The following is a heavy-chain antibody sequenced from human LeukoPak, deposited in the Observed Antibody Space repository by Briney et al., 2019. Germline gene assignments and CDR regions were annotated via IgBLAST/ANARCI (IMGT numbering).Heavy chain of an antibody. J-gene: IGHJ4*02. D-gene: IGHD3-3*02. CDR2: ISADGNIK. CDR1: GFSFSSHA. CDR3: ASKIASGY. Sequence: GGSLRLSCAASGFSFSSHAMHWVRQAPGKGLEWVAVISADGNIKYYADSVKGRFTISRDDSKSTLYLQMDSLRAEDTAVYYCASKIASGYWGQGTLVTVSS. V-gene: IGHV3-30-3*01.